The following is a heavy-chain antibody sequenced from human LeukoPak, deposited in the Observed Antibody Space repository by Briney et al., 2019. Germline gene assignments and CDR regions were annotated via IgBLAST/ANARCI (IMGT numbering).Heavy chain of an antibody. CDR1: GGSIYSGTYY. V-gene: IGHV4-61*01. J-gene: IGHJ4*02. D-gene: IGHD3-9*01. CDR2: IYYSGST. CDR3: ARGGFDWLEGYFDY. Sequence: SETLSLTCSVSGGSIYSGTYYWSWIRQPPGKGLEWIGYIYYSGSTNYNPSLKSRVTISVDTSKNQFSLKLSSVTAADTAVYYCARGGFDWLEGYFDYWGQGTLVTVSS.